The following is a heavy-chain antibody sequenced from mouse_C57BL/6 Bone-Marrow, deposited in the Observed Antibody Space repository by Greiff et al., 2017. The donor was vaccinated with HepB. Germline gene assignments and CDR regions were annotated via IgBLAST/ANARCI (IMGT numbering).Heavy chain of an antibody. J-gene: IGHJ2*01. D-gene: IGHD1-1*01. CDR3: ARAPYYGSSYHY. V-gene: IGHV3-6*01. Sequence: EVKLQESGPGLVKPSQSLSLTCSVTGYSITSGYYWNWIRQFPGNKLEWMGYISYDGSNNYNPSLKNRISITRDTSKNQFFLKLNSVTTEDTATYYCARAPYYGSSYHYWGQGTTLTVSS. CDR2: ISYDGSN. CDR1: GYSITSGYY.